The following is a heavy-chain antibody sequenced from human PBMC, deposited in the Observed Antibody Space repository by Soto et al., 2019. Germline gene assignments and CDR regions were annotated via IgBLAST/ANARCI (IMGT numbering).Heavy chain of an antibody. Sequence: GGSLRLSCTASGFTFGDYAMSWFRQAPGKGLEWVGFIRSKAYGGTTEYAASVKGRFTISRDDSKSIAYLQMNSLKTEDTAVYYCTRDLYYDFWSANQTRAQHWGQGTLVTVSS. CDR3: TRDLYYDFWSANQTRAQH. J-gene: IGHJ1*01. V-gene: IGHV3-49*03. CDR2: IRSKAYGGTT. D-gene: IGHD3-3*01. CDR1: GFTFGDYA.